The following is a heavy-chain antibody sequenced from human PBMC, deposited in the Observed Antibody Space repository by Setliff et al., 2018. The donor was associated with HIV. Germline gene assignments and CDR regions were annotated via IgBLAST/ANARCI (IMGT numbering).Heavy chain of an antibody. CDR3: ARAGIVGANHYYTDV. V-gene: IGHV3-23*01. J-gene: IGHJ6*03. CDR1: GFTFTTYP. D-gene: IGHD1-26*01. CDR2: ISGDGGDT. Sequence: GGSLRLSCVASGFTFTTYPMSWVRQAPGKGLEWVSAISGDGGDTAYADSLKGRFTISRDTSKNTLHLHMNSLRAEDTAVYYCARAGIVGANHYYTDVWGKGTTVTVSS.